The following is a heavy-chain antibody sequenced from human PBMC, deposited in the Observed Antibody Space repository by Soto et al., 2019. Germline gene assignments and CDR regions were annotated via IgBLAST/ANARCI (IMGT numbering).Heavy chain of an antibody. CDR3: ARAEGMAPYYSYAMDV. CDR2: INPKSGDT. CDR1: GYTFTAFY. V-gene: IGHV1-2*06. Sequence: QVQLVQSGAEVKKPGASVKVSCKASGYTFTAFYIYWVRQAPGQGLEWVGRINPKSGDTNFAPKFKGRVSLTRDSSATTAYMELSSLTPDDSAIYFCARAEGMAPYYSYAMDVWGQGTAVTVSS. J-gene: IGHJ6*02.